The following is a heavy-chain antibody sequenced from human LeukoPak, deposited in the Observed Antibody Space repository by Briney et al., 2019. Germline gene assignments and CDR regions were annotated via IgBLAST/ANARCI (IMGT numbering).Heavy chain of an antibody. J-gene: IGHJ4*02. CDR2: IKSKSDGGTI. V-gene: IGHV3-15*01. D-gene: IGHD6-13*01. CDR1: GFTFSSYA. Sequence: GGSLRLSCAASGFTFSSYAMSWVRQAPGKGLEWVGRIKSKSDGGTIEYGAPVKGRFTISRDDSKNTLYLQMNSLKAEDTAVYYCTTDAGYNSRWYNWWGQGTLVTVS. CDR3: TTDAGYNSRWYNW.